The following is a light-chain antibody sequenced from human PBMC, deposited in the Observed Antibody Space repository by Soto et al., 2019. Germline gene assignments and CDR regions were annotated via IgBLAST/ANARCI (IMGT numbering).Light chain of an antibody. J-gene: IGKJ5*01. CDR3: QQYDNSPIT. CDR2: GAS. Sequence: EIVLTQAPGTLSLSPGERSTLSCRASQTVSSNYLAWCQQRPGQGPRXXIYGASSRATGIPDRFSGTGSETDGTLTISRLEPEDFEVYDCQQYDNSPITFGQGTRLEIK. CDR1: QTVSSNY. V-gene: IGKV3-20*01.